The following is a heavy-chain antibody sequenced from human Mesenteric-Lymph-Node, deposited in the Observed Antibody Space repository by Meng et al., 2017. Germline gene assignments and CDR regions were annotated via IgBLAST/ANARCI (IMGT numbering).Heavy chain of an antibody. D-gene: IGHD1-14*01. V-gene: IGHV4-39*01. J-gene: IGHJ4*02. CDR1: GGSISSSSYY. CDR3: ARHHHSPTFDY. Sequence: QLLLQESGPGLVKPSETLSLTCTVSGGSISSSSYYWAWIRQPPGEGLEWIGSVVYSGTTYYTSSLKSRVSISVDTSKNQFSLKLSSVTAADTAVYYCARHHHSPTFDYWGQGTLVTVSS. CDR2: VVYSGTT.